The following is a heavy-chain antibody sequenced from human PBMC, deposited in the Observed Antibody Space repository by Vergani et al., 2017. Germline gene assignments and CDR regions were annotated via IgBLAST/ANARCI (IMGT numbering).Heavy chain of an antibody. D-gene: IGHD3-10*01. CDR2: IYYSGST. Sequence: QVQLQESGPGLVKPSETLSLTCTVSGGSVSSGSYYWSWIRQPAGKGLEWIGYIYYSGSTNYNPSLKSRVTISVDTSKNQFSLKMSAVTAEDTAVYYCARLWFGELWGSWFDPWGQGTLVTVSS. CDR1: GGSVSSGSYY. J-gene: IGHJ5*02. V-gene: IGHV4-61*10. CDR3: ARLWFGELWGSWFDP.